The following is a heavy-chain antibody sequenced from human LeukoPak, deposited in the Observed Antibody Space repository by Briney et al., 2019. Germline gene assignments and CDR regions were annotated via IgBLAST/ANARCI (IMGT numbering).Heavy chain of an antibody. Sequence: ASVKVSCKASGYTFTSYGISWVRQAPGQGLEWMGIINPSGGSTNYAQKFQGRVTMTRDTSTNTVYMELNSLRAEDTAVYYCARDRVTDCSSTSCYVYHYYYMDVWGKGTTVTVSS. CDR3: ARDRVTDCSSTSCYVYHYYYMDV. CDR2: INPSGGST. V-gene: IGHV1-46*01. D-gene: IGHD2-2*01. J-gene: IGHJ6*03. CDR1: GYTFTSYG.